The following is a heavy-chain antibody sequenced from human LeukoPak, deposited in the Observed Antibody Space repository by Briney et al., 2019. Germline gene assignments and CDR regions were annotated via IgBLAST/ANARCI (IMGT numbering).Heavy chain of an antibody. D-gene: IGHD3-22*01. CDR1: GFTFSSYW. J-gene: IGHJ6*02. V-gene: IGHV3-15*01. CDR3: ARVGSERMIVVVGGMDV. CDR2: IKSKTDGGTT. Sequence: GGSLRLSCAASGFTFSSYWMSWVRQAPGKGLEWVGRIKSKTDGGTTDYAAPVKGRFTISRDNSKNTLYLQMNSLRAEDTAVYYCARVGSERMIVVVGGMDVWGQGTTVTVSS.